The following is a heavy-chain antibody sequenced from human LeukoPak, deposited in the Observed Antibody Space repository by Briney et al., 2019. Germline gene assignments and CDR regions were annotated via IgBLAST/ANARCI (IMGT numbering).Heavy chain of an antibody. D-gene: IGHD4-17*01. CDR2: ISYDGSNK. V-gene: IGHV3-30*18. CDR3: AKEPYGDYDFDY. J-gene: IGHJ4*02. Sequence: GGSLRLSCAASGFTFSSYGMHWVRQAPGKGLEWVAVISYDGSNKYYADSVKGRFTISRDNSKNTLYLQMNSLRAEDTAVYYCAKEPYGDYDFDYWGQGTLVTVSS. CDR1: GFTFSSYG.